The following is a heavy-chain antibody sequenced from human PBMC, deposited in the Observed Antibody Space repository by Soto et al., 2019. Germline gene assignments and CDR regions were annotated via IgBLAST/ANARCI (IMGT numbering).Heavy chain of an antibody. D-gene: IGHD2-15*01. CDR1: CGSIISSY. CDR2: IYDDGSA. CDR3: ARDKYCSGGSCRKNWFDP. J-gene: IGHJ5*02. Sequence: SETLSLTCTVSCGSIISSYWSWIRQPPGKGLEWLAYIYDDGSANYNPSLKSRATISLDMSKNQFSLKLTSVTAADTAVYYCARDKYCSGGSCRKNWFDPWGQGTLVTVSS. V-gene: IGHV4-59*01.